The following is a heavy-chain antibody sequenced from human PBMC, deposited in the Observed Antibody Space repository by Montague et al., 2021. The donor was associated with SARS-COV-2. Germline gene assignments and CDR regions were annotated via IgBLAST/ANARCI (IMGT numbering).Heavy chain of an antibody. CDR3: ARGRRPVVVSGAGRAARAFDI. Sequence: SETLSLTCAISGGSFSNYYWSWIRQPPGKGLEWIGEVNQSGTTIYNPSVKSGVTISEDTSKNQFYLRLNPVTAADTAVYYCARGRRPVVVSGAGRAARAFDIWGQGTMVTVSS. D-gene: IGHD2-21*02. CDR2: VNQSGTT. CDR1: GGSFSNYY. J-gene: IGHJ3*02. V-gene: IGHV4-34*01.